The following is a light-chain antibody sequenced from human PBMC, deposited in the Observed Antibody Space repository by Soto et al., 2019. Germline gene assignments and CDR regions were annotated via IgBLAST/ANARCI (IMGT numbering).Light chain of an antibody. J-gene: IGLJ2*01. V-gene: IGLV1-40*01. CDR1: SSKIGSGYD. Sequence: SVLTQPPSVSGAPGQRVTISCTGGSSKIGSGYDVHWYQQLPGTAPKLLIYGNSNRPSGVPDRFSGSKSGTSASLAITGLQAEDEADYYCQSYDSSLSGFVVFGGGTQLTVL. CDR2: GNS. CDR3: QSYDSSLSGFVV.